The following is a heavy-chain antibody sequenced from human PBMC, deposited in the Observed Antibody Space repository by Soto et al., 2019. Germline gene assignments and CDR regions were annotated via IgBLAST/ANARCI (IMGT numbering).Heavy chain of an antibody. CDR2: INHLGST. V-gene: IGHV4-34*01. CDR3: ASPQYNWNNPFVY. CDR1: GGSLSGHY. D-gene: IGHD1-20*01. J-gene: IGHJ4*02. Sequence: LSLTCAVYGGSLSGHYWSWLRQPPGKGLEWIGEINHLGSTDYNPSLRSRVTLSVDRSKNQFSLRLTSVTAADTAVYYCASPQYNWNNPFVYWGQGTLVTV.